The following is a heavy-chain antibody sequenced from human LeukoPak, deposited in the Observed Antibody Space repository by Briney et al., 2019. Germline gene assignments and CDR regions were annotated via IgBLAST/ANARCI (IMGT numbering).Heavy chain of an antibody. CDR3: AKGGRWDYYDSSH. J-gene: IGHJ3*01. V-gene: IGHV3-23*01. CDR2: ISGSGGTT. CDR1: GLTFSSYA. D-gene: IGHD3-22*01. Sequence: GGSLRLSCAASGLTFSSYAMTWVRQAPGKGLEWVSGISGSGGTTYNADSVKGRFTISRDNSKNTLYLQMNSLRVEDTAVYYCAKGGRWDYYDSSHWGQGTMVTVSS.